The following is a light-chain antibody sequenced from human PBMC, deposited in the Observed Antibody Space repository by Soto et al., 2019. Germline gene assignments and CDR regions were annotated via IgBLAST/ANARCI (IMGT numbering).Light chain of an antibody. CDR2: GAS. CDR3: QQYNNWPFT. V-gene: IGKV3-15*01. CDR1: QSVSSN. Sequence: EIVMTQSPATLSVSPGERATLSCRASQSVSSNVAWYQQKPGQAPRLLIYGASTRATGIPARFSDSGSGTEFTLTISSMQSEDFAVYYCQQYNNWPFTFGPGTKVDIK. J-gene: IGKJ3*01.